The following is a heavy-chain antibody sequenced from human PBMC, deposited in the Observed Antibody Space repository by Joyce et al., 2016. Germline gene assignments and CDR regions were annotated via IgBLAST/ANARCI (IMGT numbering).Heavy chain of an antibody. CDR2: IYPSNSDT. D-gene: IGHD3-3*01. CDR3: ARGSVRFLGWSAFQH. Sequence: EVQLVQSGVEVKKPGESLKISCKGSGYSFTTYWIAWVRQMPGKGLECMGIIYPSNSDTRYSPSFQGQVTISADKSISTAYLQWGSLKASDTAMYYCARGSVRFLGWSAFQHWGQGTLVTVSS. J-gene: IGHJ1*01. CDR1: GYSFTTYW. V-gene: IGHV5-51*01.